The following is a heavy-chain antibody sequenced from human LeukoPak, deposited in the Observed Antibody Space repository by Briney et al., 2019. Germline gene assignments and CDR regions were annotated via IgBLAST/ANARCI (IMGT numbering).Heavy chain of an antibody. CDR2: IIPIFGTA. J-gene: IGHJ5*02. CDR1: GGTFSNYA. D-gene: IGHD3-10*01. CDR3: ARGVRGVQNWFDP. Sequence: GSSVKVSCKASGGTFSNYAISWVRQAPGQGLEWMGGIIPIFGTANYAQKFQGRVTITADESTSTAYMELSSLRSEDTAVYYCARGVRGVQNWFDPWGQGALVTVSS. V-gene: IGHV1-69*01.